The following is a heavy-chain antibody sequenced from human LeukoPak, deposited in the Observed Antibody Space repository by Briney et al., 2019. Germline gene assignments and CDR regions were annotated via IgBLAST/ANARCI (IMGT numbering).Heavy chain of an antibody. V-gene: IGHV1-18*01. CDR1: GGTFSSYP. D-gene: IGHD1-14*01. Sequence: ASVKVSCKASGGTFSSYPISWVRQAPGQGLEWMGWISAYNGNTNYAQKLQGRVTMTTDTSTSTAYMELRSLRSDDTAVYYCARLPSNRNYYFDYWGQGTLVTVSS. J-gene: IGHJ4*02. CDR2: ISAYNGNT. CDR3: ARLPSNRNYYFDY.